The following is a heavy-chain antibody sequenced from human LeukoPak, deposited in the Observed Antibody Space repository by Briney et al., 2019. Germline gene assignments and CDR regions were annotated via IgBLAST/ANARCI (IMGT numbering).Heavy chain of an antibody. J-gene: IGHJ5*02. CDR3: ARGPFYDFWSGYYGWFDP. D-gene: IGHD3-3*01. CDR2: IYHSGST. Sequence: PSETLSLTCTDSGYSLSSGYYWGWIRQPPGKGLEWIGSIYHSGSTYYNPSLKSRVTISVDTSKNQFSLKLSSVTAADTAVYYCARGPFYDFWSGYYGWFDPWGQGTLVTVSS. CDR1: GYSLSSGYY. V-gene: IGHV4-38-2*02.